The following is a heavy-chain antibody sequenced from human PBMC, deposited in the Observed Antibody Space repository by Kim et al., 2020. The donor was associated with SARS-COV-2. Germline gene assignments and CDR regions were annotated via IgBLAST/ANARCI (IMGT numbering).Heavy chain of an antibody. J-gene: IGHJ5*02. Sequence: ASVKVSCKASGYTFTSYGISWVRQAPGQGLEWMGWISAYNGNTNYAQKLQGRVTMTTDTSTSTAYMELRSLRSDDTAVYYCARETTSGIAVAGTGWFDPWGQGTLVTVSS. CDR3: ARETTSGIAVAGTGWFDP. V-gene: IGHV1-18*01. CDR2: ISAYNGNT. D-gene: IGHD6-19*01. CDR1: GYTFTSYG.